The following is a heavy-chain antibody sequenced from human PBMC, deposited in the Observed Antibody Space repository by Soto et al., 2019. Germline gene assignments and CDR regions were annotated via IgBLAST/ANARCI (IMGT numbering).Heavy chain of an antibody. D-gene: IGHD2-15*01. CDR1: GDSVSSSSVT. CDR2: TYYRSKWYN. Sequence: PSQTLSLTCAISGDSVSSSSVTWNWIRQSPSRGLEWLGRTYYRSKWYNDYAESVKSRITINPDTSKNQFSLHLNSVTPEDTAVYYCVRAYCSGGSCFFLSSWLDPWGMGTLVTVSS. J-gene: IGHJ5*02. CDR3: VRAYCSGGSCFFLSSWLDP. V-gene: IGHV6-1*01.